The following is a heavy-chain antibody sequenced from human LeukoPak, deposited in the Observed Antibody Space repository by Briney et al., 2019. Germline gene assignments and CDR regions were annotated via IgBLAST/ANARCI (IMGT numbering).Heavy chain of an antibody. V-gene: IGHV1-8*01. D-gene: IGHD3-3*01. CDR1: GYTFTSYD. Sequence: ASVKVSCTASGYTFTSYDINWVRQATGQGLEWMGWMNPNSGNTGYAQKFQGRVTMTRNTSISTAYMELSSLRSEDTAVYYCARLRYHYDFWSGYQGYYGMDVWGQGTTVTVSS. CDR3: ARLRYHYDFWSGYQGYYGMDV. J-gene: IGHJ6*02. CDR2: MNPNSGNT.